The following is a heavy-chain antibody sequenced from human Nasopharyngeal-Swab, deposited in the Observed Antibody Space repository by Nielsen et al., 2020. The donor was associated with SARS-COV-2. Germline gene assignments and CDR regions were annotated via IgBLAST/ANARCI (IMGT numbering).Heavy chain of an antibody. CDR3: SGAGGTSGWYEY. D-gene: IGHD6-19*01. CDR1: ALTFSTTA. V-gene: IGHV3-23*01. J-gene: IGHJ4*02. CDR2: IGGSGTIT. Sequence: GGSLRFSCEASALTFSTTAMSWVRQAPGKGLEWVSLIGGSGTITYYVDSVKGRFTISRDNSKNMVYLQMNNLRAEDTAIYYCSGAGGTSGWYEYWGRGTLVTVSS.